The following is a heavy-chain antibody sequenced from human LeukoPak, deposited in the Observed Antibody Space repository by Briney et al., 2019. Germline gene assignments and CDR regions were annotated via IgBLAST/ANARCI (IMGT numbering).Heavy chain of an antibody. J-gene: IGHJ5*02. CDR1: GGSFSGYY. Sequence: PSETLSLTCAVYGGSFSGYYWSWIRQPPGKGLEWIGEINHSGSTNYNPSLKSRVTISVDTSKNQFSLKLSSVTAADTAVYYCAGLIAAAGTKYNWFDPWGQGTLVTVSS. CDR3: AGLIAAAGTKYNWFDP. D-gene: IGHD6-13*01. CDR2: INHSGST. V-gene: IGHV4-34*01.